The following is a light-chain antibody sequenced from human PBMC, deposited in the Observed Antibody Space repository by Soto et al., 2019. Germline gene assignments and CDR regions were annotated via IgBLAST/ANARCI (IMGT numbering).Light chain of an antibody. CDR1: QSISSW. CDR2: KAS. Sequence: DIQMTQSPSTLYASVGDRVTITCRASQSISSWLAWYQQKPGKAPKLLIYKASTLESGVPSNFSGSGSGTEFTLTISSLQPEDFATYYYQQYNSYPWTFGQGTKVEVK. V-gene: IGKV1-5*03. J-gene: IGKJ1*01. CDR3: QQYNSYPWT.